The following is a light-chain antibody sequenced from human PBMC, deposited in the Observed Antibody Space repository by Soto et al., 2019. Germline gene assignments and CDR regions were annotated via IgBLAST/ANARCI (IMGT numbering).Light chain of an antibody. J-gene: IGLJ3*02. CDR1: SGHSSYA. CDR2: LNSDGSH. CDR3: QTWSTGIRV. Sequence: QPVLTQSPSASASLGASVKLTCTLSSGHSSYAIAWHQQQPEKGPRYLMKLNSDGSHSKGDGIPDRFSGSSSGTERYLTTSSLQSEDEADYYSQTWSTGIRVFGGGTKLT. V-gene: IGLV4-69*01.